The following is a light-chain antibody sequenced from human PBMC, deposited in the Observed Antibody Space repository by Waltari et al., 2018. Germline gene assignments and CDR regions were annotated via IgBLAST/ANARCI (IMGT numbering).Light chain of an antibody. J-gene: IGLJ2*01. CDR1: YSGRKK. CDR2: RDS. CDR3: QVWDSSTAYVV. Sequence: SYELTQPLSVSVALGQKARSTGGGNYSGRKKGNWYQQKPGQAPVLVIYRDSTRPSGIPERFSGSNSGNTATLTISRAQAGDEADYYCQVWDSSTAYVVFGGGTKLTVL. V-gene: IGLV3-9*01.